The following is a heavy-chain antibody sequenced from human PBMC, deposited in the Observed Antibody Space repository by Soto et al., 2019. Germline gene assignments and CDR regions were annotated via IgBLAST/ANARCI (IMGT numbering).Heavy chain of an antibody. CDR2: ISSSSSYI. CDR3: ARDDRPTTANFDY. D-gene: IGHD4-17*01. CDR1: GFTFTNYW. J-gene: IGHJ4*02. Sequence: GGSLRLSCAASGFTFTNYWMSWVRQAPGKGLEWVSSISSSSSYIYYADSVKGRFTISRDNAKNSLYLQMNSLRAEDTAVYYCARDDRPTTANFDYWGQGTLVTVSS. V-gene: IGHV3-21*01.